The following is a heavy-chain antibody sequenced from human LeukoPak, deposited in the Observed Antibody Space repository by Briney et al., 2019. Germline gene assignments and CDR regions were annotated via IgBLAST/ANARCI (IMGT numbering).Heavy chain of an antibody. Sequence: GGSLRLTCAASGFTFTKYWMTWVRQAPGKGLEGVGNIKQDGRDKNYMDSVKGRFTISRDSTKNSVYLQVSSLRAEDTAVYYCAREVWGPESWGQGTLVTVSS. CDR2: IKQDGRDK. CDR1: GFTFTKYW. J-gene: IGHJ5*02. D-gene: IGHD1-14*01. CDR3: AREVWGPES. V-gene: IGHV3-7*01.